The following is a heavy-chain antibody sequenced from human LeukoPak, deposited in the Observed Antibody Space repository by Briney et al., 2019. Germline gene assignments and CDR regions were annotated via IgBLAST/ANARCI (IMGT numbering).Heavy chain of an antibody. CDR1: GFIFSDHD. CDR2: TRNKANSYTT. V-gene: IGHV3-72*01. D-gene: IGHD1-1*01. Sequence: GGPLRLSCAASGFIFSDHDMDWLRQAPGKGLEWVVRTRNKANSYTTEYAASVKGRFTISRDDSKNSLYLQMNSLKTEDTAVYYCAREPTTTNYYFDYWGQGTLVTVSS. CDR3: AREPTTTNYYFDY. J-gene: IGHJ4*02.